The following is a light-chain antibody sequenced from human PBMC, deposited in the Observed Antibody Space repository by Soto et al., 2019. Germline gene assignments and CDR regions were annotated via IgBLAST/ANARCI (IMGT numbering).Light chain of an antibody. V-gene: IGLV4-69*01. CDR2: LNSDGTH. J-gene: IGLJ2*01. Sequence: QPVLTQSPSASASLGASVKLTCTLSSGHSTYAIAWHQQQPAKGPRYLMNLNSDGTHNKGDGIPDRFSGSSSGAERYLTITSLQSEDEADYYCQTWDTDIVVFGGGTKLTVL. CDR1: SGHSTYA. CDR3: QTWDTDIVV.